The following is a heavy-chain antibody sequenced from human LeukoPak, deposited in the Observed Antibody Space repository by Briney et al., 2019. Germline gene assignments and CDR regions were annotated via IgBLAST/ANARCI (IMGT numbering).Heavy chain of an antibody. CDR2: ISYDGSNK. J-gene: IGHJ4*02. D-gene: IGHD1-1*01. V-gene: IGHV3-30*03. Sequence: PTGGSLRLSCAASGFTFSSYGMHWVRQAPGKGLEWVAVISYDGSNKYYEDSVKGRFTISRDNSKNTLYPQMNSLRADDTAVYYCARDLHTTGDYWGQGTLVTVSS. CDR1: GFTFSSYG. CDR3: ARDLHTTGDY.